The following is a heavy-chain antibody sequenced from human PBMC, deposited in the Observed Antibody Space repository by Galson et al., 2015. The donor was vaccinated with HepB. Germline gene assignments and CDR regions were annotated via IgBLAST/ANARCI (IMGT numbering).Heavy chain of an antibody. CDR2: IDPSDSYT. D-gene: IGHD3-9*01. V-gene: IGHV5-10-1*01. CDR3: ARSPYYDILTGYKYYLDY. Sequence: QSGAEVKKPGESLRISCKGSGYSFTNYWISWVRQMPGKGLEWMGRIDPSDSYTNYSPSFQGHVTISADKSISTAYLQWSSLKASDTAMYYCARSPYYDILTGYKYYLDYWGQGTLVTVSS. CDR1: GYSFTNYW. J-gene: IGHJ4*02.